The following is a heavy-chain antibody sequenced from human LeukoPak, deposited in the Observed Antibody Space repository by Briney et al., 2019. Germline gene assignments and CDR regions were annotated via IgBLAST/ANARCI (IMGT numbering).Heavy chain of an antibody. D-gene: IGHD3-10*02. J-gene: IGHJ6*04. CDR1: GGSISSSSYY. Sequence: ASETLSLTCTVSGGSISSSSYYWGWIRQPPGKGLEWIGSIYYSGSTYYNPSLKSRVTISVDTSKNQFSLKLSSVTAADTAVYYCAELGITMIGGVWGKGTTVTISS. V-gene: IGHV4-39*01. CDR2: IYYSGST. CDR3: AELGITMIGGV.